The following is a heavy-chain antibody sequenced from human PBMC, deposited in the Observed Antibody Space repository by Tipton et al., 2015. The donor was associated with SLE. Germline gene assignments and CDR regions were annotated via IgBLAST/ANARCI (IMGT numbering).Heavy chain of an antibody. J-gene: IGHJ1*01. V-gene: IGHV4-59*08. Sequence: TLSLTCTISGDSINTHYWSWIRQSPGRGLEWIGYIHYTGVTDYNPSLRSRVTISADTSKNQLSLNLNSVTAADRAVYFCARGGSHASFDAWGQGTHVIVSS. CDR1: GDSINTHY. CDR2: IHYTGVT. CDR3: ARGGSHASFDA. D-gene: IGHD3-9*01.